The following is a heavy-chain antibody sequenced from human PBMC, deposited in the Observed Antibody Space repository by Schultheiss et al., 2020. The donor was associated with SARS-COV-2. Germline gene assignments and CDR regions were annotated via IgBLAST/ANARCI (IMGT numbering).Heavy chain of an antibody. J-gene: IGHJ6*02. CDR3: AVSSGWYWHYGMDV. V-gene: IGHV4-59*12. CDR2: IYYSGST. Sequence: SETLSLTCTVSGGSISSYYWSWIRQPPGKGLEWIGYIYYSGSTNYNPSLKSRVTISVDTSKNQFSLKLSSVTAADTAVYYCAVSSGWYWHYGMDVWGQGTTVTVSS. D-gene: IGHD6-19*01. CDR1: GGSISSYY.